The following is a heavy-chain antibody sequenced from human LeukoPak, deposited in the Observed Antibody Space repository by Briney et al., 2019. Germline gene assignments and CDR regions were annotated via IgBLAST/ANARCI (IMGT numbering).Heavy chain of an antibody. V-gene: IGHV3-48*03. CDR1: GFTFSSYE. Sequence: GGSLRLSCAASGFTFSSYEMNWVRQAPGKGLEWVSYISSSGSTIYYADSVKGRFTISRDNAKNSLYLQMNSLRAEDTAVYYCAREDSSSSGVGYYYYMDVWGKGTTVTVSS. D-gene: IGHD6-6*01. CDR2: ISSSGSTI. CDR3: AREDSSSSGVGYYYYMDV. J-gene: IGHJ6*03.